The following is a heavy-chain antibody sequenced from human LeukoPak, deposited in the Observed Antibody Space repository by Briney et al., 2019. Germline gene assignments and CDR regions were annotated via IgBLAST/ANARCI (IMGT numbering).Heavy chain of an antibody. J-gene: IGHJ6*03. D-gene: IGHD4-17*01. Sequence: PGGSLRLSCAASGFTFSSYAMHWVRQAPGKGLEYVSSISSNGGSTYSANSVKGRLTISRDNSKNTLHLQMGSLRAEDMAVYYCARVRSSGLDYGYYYYMDVWGKGTTVTVSS. CDR2: ISSNGGST. CDR3: ARVRSSGLDYGYYYYMDV. V-gene: IGHV3-64*01. CDR1: GFTFSSYA.